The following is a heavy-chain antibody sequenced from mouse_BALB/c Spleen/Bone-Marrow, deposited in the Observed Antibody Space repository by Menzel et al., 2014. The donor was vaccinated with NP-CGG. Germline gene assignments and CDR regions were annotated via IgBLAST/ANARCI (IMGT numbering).Heavy chain of an antibody. V-gene: IGHV3-5*02. J-gene: IGHJ2*01. Sequence: QVQQSGPAFVNLSQTVSLTCSVTGISITTGNYRWSWIRQFPGNKLEWIGYIYYSGTITYNPSLTSRTTITRDTSKIQYFLEMNSLTAEDTATYNWARYGNYCAYWGQGTTLTVS. D-gene: IGHD2-1*01. CDR2: IYYSGTI. CDR3: ARYGNYCAY. CDR1: GISITTGNYR.